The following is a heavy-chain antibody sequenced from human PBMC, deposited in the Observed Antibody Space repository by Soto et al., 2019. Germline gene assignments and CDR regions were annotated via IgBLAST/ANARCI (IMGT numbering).Heavy chain of an antibody. CDR1: GGTFSSYA. CDR2: IIPIFGTA. D-gene: IGHD4-17*01. J-gene: IGHJ4*02. Sequence: QVQLVQSGAEVKKPGSSVKVSCKASGGTFSSYAISWVRQAPGQGLEWMGGIIPIFGTANYAQKFQGRVTITADESTSTAYMELSSLRSEDAAVYYCARDPPDYGDQYYFDYWGQGTLVTVSS. CDR3: ARDPPDYGDQYYFDY. V-gene: IGHV1-69*12.